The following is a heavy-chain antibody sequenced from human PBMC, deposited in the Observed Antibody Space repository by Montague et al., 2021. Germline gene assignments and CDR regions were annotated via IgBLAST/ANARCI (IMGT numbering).Heavy chain of an antibody. CDR3: ARGQLWFDY. D-gene: IGHD5-18*01. Sequence: SETLSLTCTVSGVSISSYYWSWIRQPPGKGLEWIGCIYFSGSTNYNPSLKSRVTISVDTSKNQFSLKLRSVTAADTAVYYCARGQLWFDYWGQGTLVTVSS. V-gene: IGHV4-59*08. CDR2: IYFSGST. J-gene: IGHJ4*02. CDR1: GVSISSYY.